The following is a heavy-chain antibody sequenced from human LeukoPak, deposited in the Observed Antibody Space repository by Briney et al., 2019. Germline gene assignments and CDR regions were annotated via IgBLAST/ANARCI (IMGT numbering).Heavy chain of an antibody. Sequence: SETLSLTCTVSGGSISSYYWNWIRQPAGKGLEWIGRIYTSGSTNYNPSLKSRVTMSVDTSKNQFSLKLSSVTAADTAVYYCARDRATMIVAVNPVGYYMDVWGKGTTVTVSS. V-gene: IGHV4-4*07. CDR1: GGSISSYY. J-gene: IGHJ6*03. D-gene: IGHD3-22*01. CDR2: IYTSGST. CDR3: ARDRATMIVAVNPVGYYMDV.